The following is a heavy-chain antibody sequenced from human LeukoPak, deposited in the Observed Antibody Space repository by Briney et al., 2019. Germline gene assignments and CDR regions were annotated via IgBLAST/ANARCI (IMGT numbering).Heavy chain of an antibody. CDR3: ARGMATVTGPFDS. D-gene: IGHD4-17*01. CDR1: GFTFSSYW. J-gene: IGHJ4*02. Sequence: GGSLRLSCAASGFTFSSYWMHSVRHAPGKGLMWVSRINIGVSDTLYADSVKGRFTISRDNAKNTLYLQMNSLRAEDTAVYYCARGMATVTGPFDSWGQGTLVTVSS. CDR2: INIGVSDT. V-gene: IGHV3-74*01.